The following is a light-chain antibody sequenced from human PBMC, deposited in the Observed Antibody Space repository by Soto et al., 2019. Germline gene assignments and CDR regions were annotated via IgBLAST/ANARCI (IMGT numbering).Light chain of an antibody. V-gene: IGKV3-20*01. Sequence: EIVLTQSPGTLSLSPGERATLSCRASQSVSSSYLAWYQQQPGQAPRLLIYGASSRATGIPDRFSGSGSGTDFTLTISRLEPEDFAGYYWQQYGSSPFTFGQGTRLEIK. J-gene: IGKJ5*01. CDR3: QQYGSSPFT. CDR1: QSVSSSY. CDR2: GAS.